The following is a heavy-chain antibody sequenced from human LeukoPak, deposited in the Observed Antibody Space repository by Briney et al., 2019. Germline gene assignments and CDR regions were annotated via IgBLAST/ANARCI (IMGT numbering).Heavy chain of an antibody. D-gene: IGHD4-17*01. CDR1: GFTFSSYA. V-gene: IGHV3-64D*06. CDR2: ISSNGGST. CDR3: VKALTTVTTAFDY. Sequence: GGSLRLSCSASGFTFSSYAVHWVRQAPGKGLEYVSAISSNGGSTYYADSVKGRFTISRDNSKNTLYLQMSSLRAEDTAVYYCVKALTTVTTAFDYWGQGTLVTVSS. J-gene: IGHJ4*02.